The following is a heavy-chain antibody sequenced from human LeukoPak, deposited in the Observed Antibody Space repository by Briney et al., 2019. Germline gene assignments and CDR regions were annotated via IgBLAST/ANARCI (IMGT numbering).Heavy chain of an antibody. V-gene: IGHV3-30-3*01. CDR1: GFTFSSYA. Sequence: PGGSLRLSCAASGFTFSSYAMPWVRQAPGKGLEWVAVISYDGSNKYYADSVKGRFTISRDNSKNTLYLQMNSLRAEDTAVYYCARAIDICYGYWGQGTLVTVSS. CDR2: ISYDGSNK. J-gene: IGHJ4*02. D-gene: IGHD3-16*01. CDR3: ARAIDICYGY.